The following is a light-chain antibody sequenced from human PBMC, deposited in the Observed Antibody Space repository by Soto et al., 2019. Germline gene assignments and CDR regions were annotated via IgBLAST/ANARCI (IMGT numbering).Light chain of an antibody. CDR2: GAS. J-gene: IGKJ5*01. Sequence: IVLTQSPGTLSLSPWERATLSCRASHSVGSSYLAWYQQKPGQAPRLLIFGASTRATGLPARFSGSGSGTDFTLTISSLQSEDFAVYYCQQYNTWPPITFGQGTRLEIK. V-gene: IGKV3-15*01. CDR3: QQYNTWPPIT. CDR1: HSVGSSY.